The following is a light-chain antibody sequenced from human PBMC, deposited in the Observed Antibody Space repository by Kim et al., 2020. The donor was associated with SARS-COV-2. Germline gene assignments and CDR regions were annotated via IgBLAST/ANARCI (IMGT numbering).Light chain of an antibody. J-gene: IGLJ3*02. CDR1: RSNIGGSS. Sequence: GQKIVISCSGGRSNIGGSSVNWYQQNPGAAPRIVVYSNDQRPSGVPDRFSGSKSGTSGSLAISGLQAEDEADYYCAAWDDNLNGPVFGGGTQLTVL. CDR3: AAWDDNLNGPV. V-gene: IGLV1-44*01. CDR2: SND.